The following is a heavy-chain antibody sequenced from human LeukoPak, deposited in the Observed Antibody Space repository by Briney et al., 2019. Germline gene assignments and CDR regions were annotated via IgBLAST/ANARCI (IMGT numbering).Heavy chain of an antibody. CDR2: IIPIFGTA. CDR3: AREAIRRPHYDSSGNFLARYCYL. Sequence: ASVKVSCKASGGTFSSYAISWVRQAPGQGLEWMGGIIPIFGTANYAQKFQGRVTITTDESTSTAYMEPSSLRSEDTAVYYCAREAIRRPHYDSSGNFLARYCYLWGRGTLVTVSS. D-gene: IGHD3-22*01. V-gene: IGHV1-69*05. CDR1: GGTFSSYA. J-gene: IGHJ2*01.